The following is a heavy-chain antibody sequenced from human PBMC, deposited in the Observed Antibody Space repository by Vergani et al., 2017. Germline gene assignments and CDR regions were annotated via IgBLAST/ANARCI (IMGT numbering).Heavy chain of an antibody. D-gene: IGHD6-13*01. Sequence: QVQLVQSGAEVKKPGASVKVSCKASGYTFTSYYMHWVRQAPGQGLEWMGIINPSGGSTSYAQKFQGRVTMTRDTSTSTVYMELSSLRSEDTAVYYCARALIAAAGTGVGGAFRSFDYWGQGTLVTVSS. CDR3: ARALIAAAGTGVGGAFRSFDY. V-gene: IGHV1-46*01. CDR2: INPSGGST. J-gene: IGHJ4*02. CDR1: GYTFTSYY.